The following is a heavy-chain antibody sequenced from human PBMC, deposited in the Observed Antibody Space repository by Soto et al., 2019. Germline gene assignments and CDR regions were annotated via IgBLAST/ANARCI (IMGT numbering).Heavy chain of an antibody. CDR2: IYYSGST. D-gene: IGHD5-18*01. CDR1: GGSISSYD. J-gene: IGHJ4*02. V-gene: IGHV4-59*01. Sequence: PSETLSLTCQVSGGSISSYDWSWIRQPPGEGLEGIGYIYYSGSTSYNPSLKGRVTISVDTSKNQFSLKLSSVTAADTAVYYCARQIQLWLPWANWGQGTLVTVSS. CDR3: ARQIQLWLPWAN.